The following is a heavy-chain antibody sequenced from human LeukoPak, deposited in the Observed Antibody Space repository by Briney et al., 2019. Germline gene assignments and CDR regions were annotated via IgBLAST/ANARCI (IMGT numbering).Heavy chain of an antibody. V-gene: IGHV3-23*01. CDR1: GFTFSTYT. Sequence: GGSLRLSCAASGFTFSTYTMNWVRQAPGKGLEWVSTISGSGDNTYYADSVKGRFTISRDNSKNTLYLQMNSLRAEDTAVYCCAKDLSGSACFDYWGQGTLVTVSS. D-gene: IGHD6-19*01. CDR3: AKDLSGSACFDY. CDR2: ISGSGDNT. J-gene: IGHJ4*02.